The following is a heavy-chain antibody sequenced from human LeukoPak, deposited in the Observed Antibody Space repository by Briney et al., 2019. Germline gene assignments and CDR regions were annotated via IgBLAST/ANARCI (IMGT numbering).Heavy chain of an antibody. CDR1: GGSISSYY. CDR3: ARVPYYDYVWGSYRYKRAPNFDY. V-gene: IGHV4-59*01. D-gene: IGHD3-16*02. J-gene: IGHJ4*02. Sequence: SETLSLTCTVSGGSISSYYWSWIRQPPGKGLEWTGYIYYSGSTNYNPSLKSRVTISVDTSENQFSLKLSSVTAADTAVYYCARVPYYDYVWGSYRYKRAPNFDYWGQGTLVTVSS. CDR2: IYYSGST.